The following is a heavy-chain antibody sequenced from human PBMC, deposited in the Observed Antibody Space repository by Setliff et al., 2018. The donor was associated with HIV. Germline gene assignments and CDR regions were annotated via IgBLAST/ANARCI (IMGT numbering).Heavy chain of an antibody. J-gene: IGHJ4*02. CDR1: GYTFTTYG. CDR2: INPSGGST. CDR3: ARDRGHFDY. V-gene: IGHV1-46*01. Sequence: ASVKVSCKPSGYTFTTYGLSWVRQAPGQGLEWMGIINPSGGSTSYAQKFQGRVTMTRDTSTSTVYMELSSLRSEDTAVYYCARDRGHFDYWGQGTLVTVSS. D-gene: IGHD3-10*01.